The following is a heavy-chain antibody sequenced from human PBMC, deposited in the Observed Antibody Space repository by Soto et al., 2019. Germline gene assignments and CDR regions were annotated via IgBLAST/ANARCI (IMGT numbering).Heavy chain of an antibody. V-gene: IGHV1-69*02. CDR1: GGTFSSYT. J-gene: IGHJ4*02. Sequence: QVQLVQSGAEVKKPGSSVKVSCKASGGTFSSYTISWVRQAPGQGLEWMGRIIPILGIANYAQKFQGRVTITADKSTNTAYMELSSLRSEDTAVYYCASDDSSSWYHFDYWGQGTLVTVSS. D-gene: IGHD6-13*01. CDR2: IIPILGIA. CDR3: ASDDSSSWYHFDY.